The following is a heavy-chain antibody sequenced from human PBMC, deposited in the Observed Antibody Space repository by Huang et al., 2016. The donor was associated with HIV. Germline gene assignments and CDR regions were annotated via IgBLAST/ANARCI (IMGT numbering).Heavy chain of an antibody. J-gene: IGHJ4*02. D-gene: IGHD5-18*01. CDR3: ARSNAGYNYGPFGGVFDS. CDR1: GGSINSHF. V-gene: IGHV4-59*11. CDR2: IYSRGRT. Sequence: QVQLQESGPGLVKPSETLSLTCNVSGGSINSHFWSWIRQPPGKGLEWIGNIYSRGRTYYNPARKSRVTISVDTSKSHVSLKVSSVTAADTAVYDCARSNAGYNYGPFGGVFDSWGQGTRVTVSS.